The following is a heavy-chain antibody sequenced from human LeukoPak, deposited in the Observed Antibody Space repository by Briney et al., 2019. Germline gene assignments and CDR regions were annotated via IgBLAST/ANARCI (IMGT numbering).Heavy chain of an antibody. D-gene: IGHD3-22*01. J-gene: IGHJ4*02. Sequence: VALVKVSCKASGYTFTNYGISWVRQAPGQGLEWMACISAYTGNTNYAQNFQGRVTMTTDTSTSTAFMELRSLRSDDTAVYYCARSGVGYFYDNTGYYPLDYWGQGTLVTVSS. CDR1: GYTFTNYG. CDR2: ISAYTGNT. V-gene: IGHV1-18*01. CDR3: ARSGVGYFYDNTGYYPLDY.